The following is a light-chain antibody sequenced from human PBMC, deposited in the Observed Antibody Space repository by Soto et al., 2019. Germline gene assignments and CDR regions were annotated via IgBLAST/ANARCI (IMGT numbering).Light chain of an antibody. J-gene: IGKJ4*01. CDR3: QHYMTWPLT. CDR2: DAS. V-gene: IGKV3-15*01. Sequence: ELGLTQSPATLSVSPGERATLSCRASQGVGSTLAWYQQEPGRAPRLLIYDASTRAAGIPARFSGNGSGTEFTLTISGLQSDDFAVYYCQHYMTWPLTFGGGTRVEI. CDR1: QGVGST.